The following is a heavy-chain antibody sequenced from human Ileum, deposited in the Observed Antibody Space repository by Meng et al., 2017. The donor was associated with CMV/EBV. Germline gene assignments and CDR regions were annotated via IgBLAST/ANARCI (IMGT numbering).Heavy chain of an antibody. J-gene: IGHJ4*02. CDR3: ARSPGAHDISPQWDFDQ. CDR1: CVSSGGCY. CDR2: IYYTGST. V-gene: IGHV4-61*08. D-gene: IGHD3-9*01. Sequence: CVSSGGCYWHWVRQTPGKGLEWIGYIYYTGSTSYNPSIRSRVSTSLDKSKNQISLKLISVTAADTALYYCARSPGAHDISPQWDFDQWGQGTLVTVSS.